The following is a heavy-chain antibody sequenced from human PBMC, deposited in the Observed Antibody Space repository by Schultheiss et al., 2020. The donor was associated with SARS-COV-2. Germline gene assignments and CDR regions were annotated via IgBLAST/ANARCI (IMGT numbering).Heavy chain of an antibody. J-gene: IGHJ5*02. CDR3: ARDRGYGSGSYSGWFDP. CDR1: GGSISSSSYY. Sequence: SETLSLTCTVSGGSISSSSYYWSWIRQPPGKGLEWIGYIHYSGSTNYNPSLKSRVTISVDTSKNQFSLKLSSVTAADTAVYYCARDRGYGSGSYSGWFDPWGQGTLVTVSS. CDR2: IHYSGST. V-gene: IGHV4-61*01. D-gene: IGHD3-10*01.